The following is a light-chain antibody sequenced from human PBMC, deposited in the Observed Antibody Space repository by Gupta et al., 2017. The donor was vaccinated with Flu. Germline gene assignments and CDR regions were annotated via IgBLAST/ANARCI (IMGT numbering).Light chain of an antibody. V-gene: IGLV2-14*01. CDR1: SSDVGGHDY. J-gene: IGLJ3*02. CDR3: NSYTSSNSRV. CDR2: EVN. Sequence: QSALTQPASVSGSPGPSITISCTGTSSDVGGHDYVSWYQQHPGKAPKLLIYEVNARPSGISYRFSGSKSGNTASLTISGPQAEDEADYYCNSYTSSNSRVFGGGTKLTVL.